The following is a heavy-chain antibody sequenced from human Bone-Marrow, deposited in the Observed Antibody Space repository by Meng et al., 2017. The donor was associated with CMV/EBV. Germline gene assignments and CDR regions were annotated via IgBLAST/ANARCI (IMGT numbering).Heavy chain of an antibody. V-gene: IGHV1-2*02. J-gene: IGHJ3*02. CDR2: INPNSGGT. CDR1: GYTFTGYY. D-gene: IGHD3-3*01. CDR3: ARDLEEMGGHDAFDI. Sequence: ASVKVSCKASGYTFTGYYMHWVRQAPGQGLEWMGWINPNSGGTNYAQKFQGRVTMTRDTSISTAYMELSRLRSDDTAVYYCARDLEEMGGHDAFDIWVQGTQVTVSS.